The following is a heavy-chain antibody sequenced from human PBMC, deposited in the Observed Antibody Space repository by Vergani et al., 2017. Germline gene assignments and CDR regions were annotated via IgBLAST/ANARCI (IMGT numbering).Heavy chain of an antibody. V-gene: IGHV3-21*01. D-gene: IGHD6-13*01. CDR3: ARDGHKQQLANWFDP. CDR1: GFTFSSYS. CDR2: ISSSSSYI. Sequence: VQLVESGGGLVKPGGSLRLSCAASGFTFSSYSMNWVRQAPGKGLEWVSSISSSSSYIYYADSVKGRFTISRDNAKNSLYLQMNSLSAEDTAVYYCARDGHKQQLANWFDPWGQGTLVTVSS. J-gene: IGHJ5*02.